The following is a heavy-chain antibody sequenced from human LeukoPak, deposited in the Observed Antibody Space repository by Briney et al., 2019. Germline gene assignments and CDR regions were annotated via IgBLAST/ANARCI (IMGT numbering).Heavy chain of an antibody. J-gene: IGHJ4*02. CDR3: RAAADLNDY. V-gene: IGHV3-73*01. CDR2: IRGKAESYTT. CDR1: GFTFSASA. D-gene: IGHD6-13*01. Sequence: GGSLRLSCAASGFTFSASAMHWVRQASGKGREWLVCIRGKAESYTTAYAASVKGRVIVSRDESKNTAYLQMNSLKTEDTAVYYCRAAADLNDYWGQGTLVTVSS.